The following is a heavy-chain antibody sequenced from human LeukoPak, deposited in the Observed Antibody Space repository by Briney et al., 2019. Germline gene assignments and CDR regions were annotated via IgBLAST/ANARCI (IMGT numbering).Heavy chain of an antibody. Sequence: KPSETLSLTCTVSGGSITSSRYYWGWIRQPPGKGLEWIGSIYYSGSTYYTPSLKSRVTMSVDTSKNQFSLKLSSVTAADTAVYYCARPAAASTFYGMDVWGPGTTVTVSS. D-gene: IGHD2-2*01. J-gene: IGHJ6*02. CDR1: GGSITSSRYY. V-gene: IGHV4-39*01. CDR3: ARPAAASTFYGMDV. CDR2: IYYSGST.